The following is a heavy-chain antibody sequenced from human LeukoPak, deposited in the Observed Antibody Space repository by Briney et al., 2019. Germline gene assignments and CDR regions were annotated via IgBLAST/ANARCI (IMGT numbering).Heavy chain of an antibody. CDR3: ARRLTQYDCFDP. CDR2: TYYRSTWYN. D-gene: IGHD2-2*01. Sequence: PSQTLSLTCAISGDSVSSNSVTWNWIWQSPSRGLEWLGRTYYRSTWYNDYAVSVRGRITVNPDTSKNQFSLHLNSVTPEDTAVYYCARRLTQYDCFDPWGQGILVTVSS. CDR1: GDSVSSNSVT. J-gene: IGHJ5*02. V-gene: IGHV6-1*01.